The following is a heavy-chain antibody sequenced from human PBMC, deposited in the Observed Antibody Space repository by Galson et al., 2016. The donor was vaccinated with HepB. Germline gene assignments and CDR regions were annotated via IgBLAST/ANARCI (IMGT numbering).Heavy chain of an antibody. V-gene: IGHV3-53*01. J-gene: IGHJ6*02. Sequence: SLRLSCAAAGFTVSNDFMNWVRQAPGKGLEWVSVSYGGGDTYYAESVKGRFTISRDNSKNTLFLQMNSLRVEDTAVYYCARDPGFRNGMNVWGQGTTVTVSS. CDR3: ARDPGFRNGMNV. CDR1: GFTVSNDF. CDR2: SYGGGDT.